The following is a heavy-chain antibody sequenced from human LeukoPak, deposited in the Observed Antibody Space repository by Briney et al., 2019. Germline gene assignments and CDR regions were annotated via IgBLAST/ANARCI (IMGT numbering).Heavy chain of an antibody. CDR1: GGTFSSYA. Sequence: SVKVSCKASGGTFSSYAISWVRQAPGQGLEWMGGIIPIFGTANYAQKFQGRVTITADEPTSTAYMELSSLRSEDTAVYYCARALTGTTPNDYWGQGTLVTVSS. CDR3: ARALTGTTPNDY. D-gene: IGHD1-1*01. J-gene: IGHJ4*02. CDR2: IIPIFGTA. V-gene: IGHV1-69*13.